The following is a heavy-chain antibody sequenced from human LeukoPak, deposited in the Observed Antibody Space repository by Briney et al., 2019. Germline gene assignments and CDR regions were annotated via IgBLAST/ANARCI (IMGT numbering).Heavy chain of an antibody. CDR2: ISSIGDVT. V-gene: IGHV3-23*01. J-gene: IGHJ5*01. D-gene: IGHD3-22*01. Sequence: PGGSLRLSCAASGFIFSTYAMSWVRQAPGKGLEWVSAISSIGDVTYYVGSVEGRFTISRDNSKNTLYLQMDNLRAEDTAIYYCAKDRPNYYGSNGHYYRRDGDSWGQGALVTVSS. CDR1: GFIFSTYA. CDR3: AKDRPNYYGSNGHYYRRDGDS.